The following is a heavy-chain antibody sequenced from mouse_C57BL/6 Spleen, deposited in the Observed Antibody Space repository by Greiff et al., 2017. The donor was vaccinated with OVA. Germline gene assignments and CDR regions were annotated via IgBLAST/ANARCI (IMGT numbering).Heavy chain of an antibody. CDR1: GYSFTGYY. V-gene: IGHV1-42*01. CDR2: INPSTGGT. CDR3: GRSRGNYAMDY. J-gene: IGHJ4*01. Sequence: VQLKQSGPELVKPGASVKISCKASGYSFTGYYMNWVKQSPEKSLEWIGEINPSTGGTTYNQKFKAKATLTVDKSSSTAYMQLKSLTSEDSAVYYCGRSRGNYAMDYWGQGTSVTVSS.